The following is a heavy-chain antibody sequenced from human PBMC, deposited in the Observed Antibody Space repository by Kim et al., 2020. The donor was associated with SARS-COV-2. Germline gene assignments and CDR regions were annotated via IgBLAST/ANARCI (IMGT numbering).Heavy chain of an antibody. Sequence: TRYSQKVQGRHTITRDTSGSNAYMELNSLGADDTAVYYCAREGHEGGYLTWGQGTMVTVSS. CDR3: AREGHEGGYLT. J-gene: IGHJ3*01. V-gene: IGHV1-3*01. CDR2: T. D-gene: IGHD3-22*01.